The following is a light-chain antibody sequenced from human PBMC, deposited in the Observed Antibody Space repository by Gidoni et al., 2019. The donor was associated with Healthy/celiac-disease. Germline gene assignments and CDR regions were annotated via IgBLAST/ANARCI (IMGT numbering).Light chain of an antibody. V-gene: IGKV1-5*03. Sequence: IQMTQSPSTLSASVGDRVPITCRASQSISSWLAWYQQKPGKAPNLLIDKASSLESGVPSRFSGSGSGTEFTLTISSLQHDDVATYYCQQYKSYSTFGQGTKVEIK. J-gene: IGKJ1*01. CDR2: KAS. CDR1: QSISSW. CDR3: QQYKSYST.